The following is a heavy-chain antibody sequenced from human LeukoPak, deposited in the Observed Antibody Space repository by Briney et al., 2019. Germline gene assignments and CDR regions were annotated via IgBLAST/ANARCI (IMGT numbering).Heavy chain of an antibody. CDR2: ITGTADKT. Sequence: SGESLRLSCAASGFTFTNYVMNWVRQAPGKGLEWVSSITGTADKTYDADSVKGRFTISRDNAKNSLFLQMNSLRAEDTAVYYCARDPPSFQHWGQGTLVTVSS. V-gene: IGHV3-21*01. J-gene: IGHJ1*01. CDR1: GFTFTNYV. CDR3: ARDPPSFQH.